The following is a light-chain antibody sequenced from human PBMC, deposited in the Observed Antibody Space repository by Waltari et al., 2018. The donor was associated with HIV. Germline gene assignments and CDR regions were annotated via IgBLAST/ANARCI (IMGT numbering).Light chain of an antibody. CDR3: CSFGGSNTKV. Sequence: QSALTQPASVSGPPGQSIPISCTGPSSDVGRYNYVPWYQQHPGKAPKLIIYEVRNRPAGVSNRFSASKSGNMATLTISGLQPDDEADYHCCSFGGSNTKVFGTGTKVTVL. CDR2: EVR. J-gene: IGLJ1*01. V-gene: IGLV2-14*01. CDR1: SSDVGRYNY.